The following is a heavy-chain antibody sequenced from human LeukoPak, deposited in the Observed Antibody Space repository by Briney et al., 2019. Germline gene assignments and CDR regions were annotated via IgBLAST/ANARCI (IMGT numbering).Heavy chain of an antibody. Sequence: ASVKVSCKASGLTLTTIHMHWVRQAPGQGLEWMGWIHPGTGDTRYTRKFQGRVTMTRDTSINTAYLELSGLKSNDTAVYYCARKGAEYSRSPLLNAWFDPWGQGTLITVSS. CDR2: IHPGTGDT. J-gene: IGHJ5*02. CDR3: ARKGAEYSRSPLLNAWFDP. V-gene: IGHV1-2*02. CDR1: GLTLTTIH. D-gene: IGHD6-6*01.